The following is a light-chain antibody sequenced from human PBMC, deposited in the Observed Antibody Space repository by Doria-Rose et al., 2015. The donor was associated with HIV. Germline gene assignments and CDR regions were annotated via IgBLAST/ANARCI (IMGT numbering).Light chain of an antibody. V-gene: IGKV3-20*01. J-gene: IGKJ1*01. Sequence: TQSPGTLSLSPGERATLSCRASQSFSSTYLACYQQKPGQAPSLLIYDGSARATGIPDRFSASGSGTDFTLTINRLEPEDFAPYYCHQYGTSWTFGQGTKVEI. CDR1: QSFSSTY. CDR3: HQYGTSWT. CDR2: DGS.